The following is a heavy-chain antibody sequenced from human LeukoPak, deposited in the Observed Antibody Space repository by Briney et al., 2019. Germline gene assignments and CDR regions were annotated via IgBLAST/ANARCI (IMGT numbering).Heavy chain of an antibody. Sequence: ASVKVSCKASGYTFTSYGISWVRQAPGQGLEWMGWISAYNGNTNYAQKLQGRVTMTTDTSTSTAYMELRSLRSDDTAVYYCARETLYSSAWYVFDYWGQGTLVTVSS. D-gene: IGHD6-19*01. J-gene: IGHJ4*02. CDR1: GYTFTSYG. V-gene: IGHV1-18*01. CDR2: ISAYNGNT. CDR3: ARETLYSSAWYVFDY.